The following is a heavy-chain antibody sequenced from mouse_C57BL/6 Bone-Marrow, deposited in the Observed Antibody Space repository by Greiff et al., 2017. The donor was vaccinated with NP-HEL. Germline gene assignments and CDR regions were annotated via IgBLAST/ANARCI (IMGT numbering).Heavy chain of an antibody. Sequence: EVHLVESGGGLVQPGGSLSLSCAASGFTFTDYYMSWVRQPPGKALEWLGFIRNKANGYTTEYSASVKGRFTISRDNSQSILYLQMNALRAEDSATYYCARVDSSGFFAYWGQGTLVTVSA. D-gene: IGHD3-2*02. CDR3: ARVDSSGFFAY. J-gene: IGHJ3*01. CDR2: IRNKANGYTT. V-gene: IGHV7-3*01. CDR1: GFTFTDYY.